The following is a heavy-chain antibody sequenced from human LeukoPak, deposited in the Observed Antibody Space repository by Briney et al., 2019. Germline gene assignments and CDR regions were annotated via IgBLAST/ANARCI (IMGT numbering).Heavy chain of an antibody. D-gene: IGHD6-13*01. CDR1: GGSFSSYA. CDR3: ARYPSPSSPFDP. Sequence: ASVKVSCKASGGSFSSYAISWVRQAPGQGLEWMGRIIPIFGIANYAQKFQGRVTITADKCTSTAYMELSSLRSEDTAVYYCARYPSPSSPFDPWGQGTLVTVSS. CDR2: IIPIFGIA. J-gene: IGHJ5*02. V-gene: IGHV1-69*04.